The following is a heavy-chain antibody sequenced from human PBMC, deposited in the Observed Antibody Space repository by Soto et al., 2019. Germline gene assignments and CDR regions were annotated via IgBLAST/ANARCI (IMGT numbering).Heavy chain of an antibody. CDR3: ARHGGYYFDY. V-gene: IGHV4-4*02. D-gene: IGHD3-10*01. CDR2: VYHTGDT. J-gene: IGHJ4*02. CDR1: GGTVASSHW. Sequence: SETLSLTCGVSGGTVASSHWWSWVRQSPGRGLEWIGNVYHTGDTNFNPSLESRVTISEDSSNKQFFLNLNSVTAADTAVYYCARHGGYYFDYWGQGAPVTVSS.